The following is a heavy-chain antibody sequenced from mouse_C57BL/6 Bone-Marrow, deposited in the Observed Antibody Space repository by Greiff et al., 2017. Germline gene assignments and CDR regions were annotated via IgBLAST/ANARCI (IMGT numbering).Heavy chain of an antibody. CDR2: INPSTGGT. CDR3: ARGEFITTAVSPYYFDY. J-gene: IGHJ2*01. D-gene: IGHD1-1*01. V-gene: IGHV1-42*01. CDR1: GYSFTGYY. Sequence: VQLQQSGPELVKPGASVKISCKASGYSFTGYYMNWVKQSPEKSLEWIGEINPSTGGTTYNQKFQAKATLTVDKSSSTAYMQLTSLTSADSAVYYCARGEFITTAVSPYYFDYWGQGTTLTVSS.